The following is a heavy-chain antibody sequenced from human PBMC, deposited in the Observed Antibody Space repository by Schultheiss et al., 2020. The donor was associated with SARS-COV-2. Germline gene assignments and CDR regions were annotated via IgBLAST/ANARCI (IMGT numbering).Heavy chain of an antibody. CDR3: ASFSSSSMETDY. CDR1: GGTFSSYA. Sequence: SVKVSCKASGGTFSSYAISWVRQAPGQGLEWMGGIIPIFGTANYAQKFQGRVTMTRDTSTSTVHMELSRLTSDDTAVYYCASFSSSSMETDYWGQGTLVTVSS. CDR2: IIPIFGTA. J-gene: IGHJ4*02. V-gene: IGHV1-69*05. D-gene: IGHD6-6*01.